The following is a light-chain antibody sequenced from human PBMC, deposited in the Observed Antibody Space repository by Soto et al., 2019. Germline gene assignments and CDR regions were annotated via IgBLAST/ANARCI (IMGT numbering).Light chain of an antibody. CDR2: GAS. CDR3: QQYNNWPQT. V-gene: IGKV3-15*01. CDR1: QSVSRN. J-gene: IGKJ1*01. Sequence: EIVMTQSPATLSVSPGERATLSCRASQSVSRNLAWYQQKPGQAPRLLIYGASTRATGIPARFSGSGSGPEFTLTISSLQSEDFAVYYCQQYNNWPQTFGQGTKV.